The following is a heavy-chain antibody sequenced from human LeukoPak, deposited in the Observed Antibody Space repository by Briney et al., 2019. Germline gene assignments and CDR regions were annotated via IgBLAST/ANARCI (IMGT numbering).Heavy chain of an antibody. J-gene: IGHJ5*01. Sequence: GGSLRLSCAASDPTFSTFTMHWVRQAPGKGLEWLSSISSSSRTINYADSVQGRFTVSRDNANSSMFLQMNELRREDTAVYYCAKGSPRGGFDSWGQGTLVTVSS. CDR3: AKGSPRGGFDS. CDR2: ISSSSRTI. CDR1: DPTFSTFT. V-gene: IGHV3-48*01. D-gene: IGHD1-14*01.